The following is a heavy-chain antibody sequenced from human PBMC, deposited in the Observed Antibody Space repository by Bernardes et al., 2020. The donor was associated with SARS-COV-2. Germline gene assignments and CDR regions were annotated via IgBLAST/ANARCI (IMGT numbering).Heavy chain of an antibody. CDR2: IYYTETT. CDR3: ARAWRLAGSDS. CDR1: GGPISNSFSY. J-gene: IGHJ5*01. Sequence: SETLSLTCTVSGGPISNSFSYWDWIRQPPVHGLEWVGSIYYTETTYYNPSLQRRVTISVALSKHQFSLMLNSVTAADTVVYYCARAWRLAGSDSWGQGTLVTVSS. V-gene: IGHV4-39*01. D-gene: IGHD3-3*01.